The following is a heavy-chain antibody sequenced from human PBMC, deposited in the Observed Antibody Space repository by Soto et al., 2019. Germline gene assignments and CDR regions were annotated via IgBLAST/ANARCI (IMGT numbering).Heavy chain of an antibody. CDR3: ARERYCTTTGCYAFDP. CDR2: INPNSGGT. CDR1: GYTFSDYY. V-gene: IGHV1-2*02. J-gene: IGHJ5*02. Sequence: ASVKVSCKASGYTFSDYYIHWVRQAPGQGLEWMGWINPNSGGTNSAEQFQDRVTMTRDTSISTAHMELRRLRSDDTAVYYCARERYCTTTGCYAFDPWGQGTLVTVYS. D-gene: IGHD2-2*01.